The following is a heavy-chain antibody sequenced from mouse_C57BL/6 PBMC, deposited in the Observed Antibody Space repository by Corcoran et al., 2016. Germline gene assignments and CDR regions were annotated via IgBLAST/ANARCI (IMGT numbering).Heavy chain of an antibody. CDR2: LDPEDGDT. Sequence: EVQLQQSGAELVRPGASVQLSCTASGFNIKDYYMHWVKQRPEQGLEWIGRLDPEDGDTEYAPKFQGKATMTADTSSNTAYLQLSSLTSEDTAVYYFGTTVVATDWYYDVWGTGTTVTVSS. CDR1: GFNIKDYY. J-gene: IGHJ1*03. CDR3: GTTVVATDWYYDV. V-gene: IGHV14-1*01. D-gene: IGHD1-1*01.